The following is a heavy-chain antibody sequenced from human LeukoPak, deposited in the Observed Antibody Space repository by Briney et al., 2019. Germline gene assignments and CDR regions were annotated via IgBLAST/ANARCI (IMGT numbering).Heavy chain of an antibody. CDR3: ARDSGSYYGLDV. CDR2: IYSGGST. D-gene: IGHD6-25*01. CDR1: GFTVSSNY. Sequence: TGGSLRLSCAASGFTVSSNYMGWVRQAPGKGLEWVSVIYSGGSTYYADSVKGRFTISRHNFKNTLYLQMNSLRAEDTAVYYCARDSGSYYGLDVWGQGTTVTVSS. V-gene: IGHV3-53*04. J-gene: IGHJ6*02.